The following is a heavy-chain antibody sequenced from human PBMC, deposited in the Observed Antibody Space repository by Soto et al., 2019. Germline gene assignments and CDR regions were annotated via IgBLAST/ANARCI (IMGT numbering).Heavy chain of an antibody. CDR2: INNSGST. D-gene: IGHD3-22*01. Sequence: QVQLQQWGAGLLKPSETLSLTCAVYGGSFSGYYWSWIRQPPGKGLEWIGEINNSGSTNYNPSLKGRVTISVDTSKNQFSLKLSSVTAADTAVYYCARGRRRGTYYYDSSGYQYYYYYGMDVWGQGTTVTVSS. CDR1: GGSFSGYY. J-gene: IGHJ6*02. V-gene: IGHV4-34*01. CDR3: ARGRRRGTYYYDSSGYQYYYYYGMDV.